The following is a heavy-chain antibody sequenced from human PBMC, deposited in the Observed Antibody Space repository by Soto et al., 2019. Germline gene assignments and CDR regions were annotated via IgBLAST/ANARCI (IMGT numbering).Heavy chain of an antibody. Sequence: EVQVVESGGDLVEPGGSLRLSCVTSGFMFSSAWMSWVRQAPGKGLEWVARIKSTKDGGARDYAAPVNGRISISRDDSKSTVYLQMNSLRAEDTALYYCVEGWNDFWGQGTLVTVSS. CDR3: VEGWNDF. CDR1: GFMFSSAW. CDR2: IKSTKDGGAR. D-gene: IGHD1-1*01. J-gene: IGHJ4*02. V-gene: IGHV3-15*01.